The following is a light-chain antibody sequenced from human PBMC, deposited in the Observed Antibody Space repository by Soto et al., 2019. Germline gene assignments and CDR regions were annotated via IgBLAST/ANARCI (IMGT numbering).Light chain of an antibody. V-gene: IGKV4-1*01. CDR3: QQYYSIWT. J-gene: IGKJ1*01. Sequence: DIVMTQSPDSLAVSLGERATINCKSSQNLFYSSNNKNYLAWYQQKAGQPPKLLISWASIRESGVPDRFSGSGSGTGFTLTISSLQAEDVAVYFCQQYYSIWTFGQGTKVEIK. CDR2: WAS. CDR1: QNLFYSSNNKNY.